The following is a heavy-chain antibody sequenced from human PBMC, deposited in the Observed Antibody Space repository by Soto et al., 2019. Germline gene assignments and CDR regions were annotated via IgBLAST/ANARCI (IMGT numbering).Heavy chain of an antibody. CDR3: ASLNGEYYYGMDV. CDR2: IYSGGST. CDR1: GFTVSSNY. V-gene: IGHV3-53*04. Sequence: EVQLVESGGGLVQPGGSLRLSCAASGFTVSSNYMSWVRQAPGKGLEWVSVIYSGGSTYYADSVKGRFTISRHNSKNTLYLQMNSLRAEDTAVYYWASLNGEYYYGMDVWGQGTTVTVSS. D-gene: IGHD4-17*01. J-gene: IGHJ6*02.